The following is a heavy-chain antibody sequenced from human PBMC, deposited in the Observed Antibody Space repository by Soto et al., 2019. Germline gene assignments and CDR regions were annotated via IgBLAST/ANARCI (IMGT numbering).Heavy chain of an antibody. V-gene: IGHV4-4*07. D-gene: IGHD1-7*01. J-gene: IGHJ4*02. CDR3: ARESGDNWTYEVD. CDR2: ISINGNA. Sequence: SETLSLTCTVSGGSITDYSWIWIRRSAGRGLEWLGRISINGNAHYHPSLRSRVTMSIETSKNQFSLNLRSVTAADTAVYYCARESGDNWTYEVDWGQGTLVTVSS. CDR1: GGSITDYS.